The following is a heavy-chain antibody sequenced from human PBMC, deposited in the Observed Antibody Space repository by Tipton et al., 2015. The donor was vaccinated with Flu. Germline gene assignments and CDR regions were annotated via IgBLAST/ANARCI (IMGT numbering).Heavy chain of an antibody. CDR2: IYYSGTT. CDR1: GGSISSYTYY. CDR3: AKEGSYNILTNYYNKGVDP. J-gene: IGHJ5*02. D-gene: IGHD3-9*01. V-gene: IGHV4-39*07. Sequence: TLSLTCTVSGGSISSYTYYWGWFRQSPWTGLEWIGSIYYSGTTYYNPSLKSRVTMSIDTSKNQFSLKVTSVTAADTAVYYCAKEGSYNILTNYYNKGVDPWGQGTLVIVSS.